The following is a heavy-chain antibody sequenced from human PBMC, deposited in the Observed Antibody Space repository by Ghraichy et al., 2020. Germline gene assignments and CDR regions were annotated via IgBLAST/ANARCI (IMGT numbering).Heavy chain of an antibody. J-gene: IGHJ2*01. D-gene: IGHD1-26*01. Sequence: SGPTLVKPTQTLTLTCTFSGFSLNSSGMSVSWIRQPPGKALEWLARIDWDDDKYYTTSLMPRLTISKDTSKNQVVSIMTNMDPVDTATYYCSRRRRRILGYFDFWGRGTLVTVSS. V-gene: IGHV2-70*11. CDR1: GFSLNSSGMS. CDR3: SRRRRRILGYFDF. CDR2: IDWDDDK.